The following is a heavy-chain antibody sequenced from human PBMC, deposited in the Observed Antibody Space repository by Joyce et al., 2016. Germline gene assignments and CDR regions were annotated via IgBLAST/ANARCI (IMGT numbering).Heavy chain of an antibody. V-gene: IGHV4-30-2*01. D-gene: IGHD3-10*01. CDR1: GGSVSSGGYS. J-gene: IGHJ6*02. CDR3: ARAYGSGSYSYYYGMDV. Sequence: QMQLQESGPGLVKPSQTLSLTCAVSGGSVSSGGYSWTWSRQPPGKGLEWIGHIDHSESTYYNPSLQSRVNMSVDRSKNQFSLKLRSVTAADTAVYYCARAYGSGSYSYYYGMDVWGQGTTVTVSS. CDR2: IDHSEST.